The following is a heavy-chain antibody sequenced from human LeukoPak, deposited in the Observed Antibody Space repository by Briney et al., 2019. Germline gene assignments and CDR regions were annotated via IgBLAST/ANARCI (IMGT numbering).Heavy chain of an antibody. J-gene: IGHJ5*02. Sequence: GGSLRLSCAASGNYWMHWVRQAPGKGLVWVSHINSDGSWTGYADSVKGRFTISKDNAKNSLYLQMNSLRAEDTAVYYCARDYTGYFPWGQGTLVIVSS. CDR1: GNYW. CDR2: INSDGSWT. CDR3: ARDYTGYFP. D-gene: IGHD3-9*01. V-gene: IGHV3-74*01.